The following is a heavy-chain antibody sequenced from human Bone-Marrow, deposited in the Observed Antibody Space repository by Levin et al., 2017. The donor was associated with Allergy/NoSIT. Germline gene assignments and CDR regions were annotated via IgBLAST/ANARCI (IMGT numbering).Heavy chain of an antibody. Sequence: GESLKISCKVSGYTLTELSMHWVRQAPGKGLEWMGGFDPEDGETIYAQKFQGRVTMTEDTSTDTAYMELSSLRSEDTAVYYCARAGYCSSTSCPRGYFDLWGRGTLVTVSS. CDR1: GYTLTELS. V-gene: IGHV1-24*01. D-gene: IGHD2-2*01. CDR3: ARAGYCSSTSCPRGYFDL. CDR2: FDPEDGET. J-gene: IGHJ2*01.